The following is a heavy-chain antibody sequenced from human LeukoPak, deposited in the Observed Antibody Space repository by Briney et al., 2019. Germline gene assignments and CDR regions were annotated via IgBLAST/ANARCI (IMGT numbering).Heavy chain of an antibody. Sequence: GESLKISCKGSGYSFTSYWIGWVRQMPGKGLEWMGIIYPGDSDTRYSPSFQGQVTISADKSISTAYLQWSSLKASDTAMYYCASETQDWNCSGGSCYEYWGQGTLVTASS. V-gene: IGHV5-51*01. J-gene: IGHJ4*02. D-gene: IGHD2-15*01. CDR1: GYSFTSYW. CDR3: ASETQDWNCSGGSCYEY. CDR2: IYPGDSDT.